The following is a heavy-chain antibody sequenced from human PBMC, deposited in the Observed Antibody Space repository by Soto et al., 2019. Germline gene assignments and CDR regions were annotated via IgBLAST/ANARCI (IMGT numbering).Heavy chain of an antibody. Sequence: GGSLRLSCAASGFTFSSYAMSWVRQAPGKGLEWVSAISGSGGSTYYADSVKGRFTISRDNSKNTLYLQMNSLRAEDTAVYYCGKDGGYCSGGSCYARVDYFYYWGQGTLVNVS. D-gene: IGHD2-15*01. CDR3: GKDGGYCSGGSCYARVDYFYY. V-gene: IGHV3-23*01. CDR2: ISGSGGST. CDR1: GFTFSSYA. J-gene: IGHJ4*02.